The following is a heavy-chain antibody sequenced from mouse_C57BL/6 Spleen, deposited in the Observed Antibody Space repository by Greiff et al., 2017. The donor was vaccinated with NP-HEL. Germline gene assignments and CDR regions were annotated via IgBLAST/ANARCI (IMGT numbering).Heavy chain of an antibody. J-gene: IGHJ1*03. Sequence: EVHLVESGEGLVKPGGSLKLSCAASGFTFSSYAMSWVRQTPEKRLEWVAYISSGGDYIYYADTVKGRFTISRDNARNTLYLQMSSLKSEDTAMYYCTRHSSPYWYFDVWGTGTTVTVSS. D-gene: IGHD1-1*01. CDR2: ISSGGDYI. CDR3: TRHSSPYWYFDV. CDR1: GFTFSSYA. V-gene: IGHV5-9-1*02.